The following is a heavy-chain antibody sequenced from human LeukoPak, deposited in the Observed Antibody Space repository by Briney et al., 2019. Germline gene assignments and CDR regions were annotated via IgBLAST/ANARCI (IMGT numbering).Heavy chain of an antibody. D-gene: IGHD3-3*01. CDR3: ARGGRDRRGSGYKRSYYFDY. CDR2: IYHSGST. Sequence: SQTLSLTCAVSGGSISSGGYSWSWIRQPPGKGLEWIGYIYHSGSTNYNPSLKSRVTISVDTSKNQFSLKLSSVTAADTAVYYCARGGRDRRGSGYKRSYYFDYWGQGTLVTVSS. J-gene: IGHJ4*02. CDR1: GGSISSGGYS. V-gene: IGHV4-30-2*01.